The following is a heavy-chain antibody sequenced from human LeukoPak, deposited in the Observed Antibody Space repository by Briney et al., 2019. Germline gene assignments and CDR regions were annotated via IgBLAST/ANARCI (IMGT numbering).Heavy chain of an antibody. CDR1: GGSISSSSYY. D-gene: IGHD3-3*01. Sequence: SETLSLTCTVPGGSISSSSYYWGWIRQPPGKGLEWIGSIYYSGSTYYNPSLKSRVTISVDTSKNQFSLKLSSVTAADTAVYYCARHGRGSRGDFWSGYYSGVLGAYDYWGQGTLVTVSS. V-gene: IGHV4-39*01. CDR2: IYYSGST. J-gene: IGHJ4*02. CDR3: ARHGRGSRGDFWSGYYSGVLGAYDY.